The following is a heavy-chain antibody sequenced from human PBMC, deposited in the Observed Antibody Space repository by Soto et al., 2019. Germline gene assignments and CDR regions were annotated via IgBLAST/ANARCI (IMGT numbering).Heavy chain of an antibody. D-gene: IGHD3-10*01. J-gene: IGHJ5*02. Sequence: PSETLSLTCTVSGGSISGSSYFWGWVRQPPEKGLEWIGIIYYSGNTYYSPSLKSRVTISVDTPKHQFSLKLSSVTATDTAVYYCARGGYGSGHNNWFDPWGQGTLVTVSS. CDR3: ARGGYGSGHNNWFDP. V-gene: IGHV4-39*01. CDR2: IYYSGNT. CDR1: GGSISGSSYF.